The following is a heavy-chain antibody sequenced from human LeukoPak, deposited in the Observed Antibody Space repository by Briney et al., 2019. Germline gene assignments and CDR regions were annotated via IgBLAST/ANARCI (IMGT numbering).Heavy chain of an antibody. CDR3: ARITMVRGVIGLGYYYCMDV. V-gene: IGHV4-34*01. CDR1: GGSFSGYY. CDR2: INHSGST. Sequence: SETLSLTCAVYGGSFSGYYWSWIRQPPGKGLEWIGEINHSGSTNYNPSLKSRVTISVDTSKNQFSLKLSSVTAADTAVYYCARITMVRGVIGLGYYYCMDVWGKGTTVTVSS. J-gene: IGHJ6*04. D-gene: IGHD3-10*01.